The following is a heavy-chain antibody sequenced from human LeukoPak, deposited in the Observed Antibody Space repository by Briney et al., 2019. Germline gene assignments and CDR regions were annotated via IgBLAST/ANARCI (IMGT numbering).Heavy chain of an antibody. CDR2: INPSGGST. CDR3: ARGPIVVVPAAIIDP. CDR1: GYTFTGYY. J-gene: IGHJ5*02. V-gene: IGHV1-46*01. Sequence: ASVKVSCKASGYTFTGYYMHWVRQAPGQGLEWMGIINPSGGSTSYAQKFQGRVTMTRDMSTSTVYMELSSLRSEDTAVYYCARGPIVVVPAAIIDPWGQGTLVTVSS. D-gene: IGHD2-2*02.